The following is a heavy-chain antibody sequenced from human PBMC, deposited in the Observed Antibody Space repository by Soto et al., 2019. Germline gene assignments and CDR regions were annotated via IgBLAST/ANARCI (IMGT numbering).Heavy chain of an antibody. CDR1: GYTFSEYS. V-gene: IGHV3-48*02. CDR2: FGTSRKYI. J-gene: IGHJ3*02. D-gene: IGHD3-9*01. Sequence: EVHLVESGEGLVQPGGSLRLSCVASGYTFSEYSMNWVRQAPGKGLEWVSYFGTSRKYIFYADSVRGRFTISRDDARNSLYLQLNSLRDEDTAVYYCVRDRDWAFDIWGQGTMVTVSS. CDR3: VRDRDWAFDI.